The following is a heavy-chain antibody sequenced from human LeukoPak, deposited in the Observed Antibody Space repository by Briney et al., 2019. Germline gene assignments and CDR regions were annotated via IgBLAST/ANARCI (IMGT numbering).Heavy chain of an antibody. Sequence: SGTLSPTCAVYGGSFSGYYWSWIRQPPGKGLEWIGEINHSGSTNYNPSLKSRVIISVDTSKNQFSLKLNSVTAADTAVYYCARRRIVVVITSSAPDAFDIWGQGTMVTVSS. CDR1: GGSFSGYY. J-gene: IGHJ3*02. CDR3: ARRRIVVVITSSAPDAFDI. CDR2: INHSGST. D-gene: IGHD3-22*01. V-gene: IGHV4-34*01.